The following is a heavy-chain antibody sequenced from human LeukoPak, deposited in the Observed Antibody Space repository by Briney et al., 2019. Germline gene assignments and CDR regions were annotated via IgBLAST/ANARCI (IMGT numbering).Heavy chain of an antibody. CDR3: AIMGWEMATIGREKKAFDI. Sequence: GESLKISCKGSGYIFTSYWIAWVRQMPGKGLEWMGIIYPGDSDTRYSPSFQGQVTISADKSISTAYLQWSSLKASDTAMYYCAIMGWEMATIGREKKAFDIWGQGTMVTVSS. CDR1: GYIFTSYW. J-gene: IGHJ3*02. V-gene: IGHV5-51*01. CDR2: IYPGDSDT. D-gene: IGHD5-24*01.